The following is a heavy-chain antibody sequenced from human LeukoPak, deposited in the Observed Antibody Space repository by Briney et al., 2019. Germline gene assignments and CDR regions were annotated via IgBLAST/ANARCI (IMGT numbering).Heavy chain of an antibody. J-gene: IGHJ6*02. CDR2: ISGSGGST. V-gene: IGHV3-23*01. CDR1: GFTFSSYA. Sequence: PGASLRLSCAASGFTFSSYAMSWVRQAPGKGLEWVSAISGSGGSTYYAGSVKGRFTISRDNSKNTLYLQMNSLRAEDTAVYYCAKAIRYCSGGSCYSSLYYGMDVWGQGTTVTVSS. CDR3: AKAIRYCSGGSCYSSLYYGMDV. D-gene: IGHD2-15*01.